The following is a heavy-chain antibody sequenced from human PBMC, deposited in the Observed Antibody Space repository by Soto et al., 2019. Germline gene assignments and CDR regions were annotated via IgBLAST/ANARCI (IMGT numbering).Heavy chain of an antibody. D-gene: IGHD2-2*02. CDR3: ARGGQYRYFDY. J-gene: IGHJ4*02. Sequence: QVQLVQSGAEVKKPGASVKVSCTTSGYTFTLFGITWVRQAPGQGLEWMGWISPYNGDTKSAEKLEGRVTLTTDTSTDTAYMELTSLTSDDTAEYYCARGGQYRYFDYWGQGTLVTVSS. CDR1: GYTFTLFG. V-gene: IGHV1-18*01. CDR2: ISPYNGDT.